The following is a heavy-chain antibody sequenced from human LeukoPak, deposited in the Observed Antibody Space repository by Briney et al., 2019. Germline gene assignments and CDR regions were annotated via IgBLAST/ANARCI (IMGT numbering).Heavy chain of an antibody. Sequence: SVKVSCKASGGTFSSYAISWVRQAPGQGLEWMGGIIPIFGTANYAQKFQGRVTITTDESTSTAYMELSSLRSEDTAVYYCAREANYYGSGSRHDAFDIWGQGTMVTVSS. CDR1: GGTFSSYA. CDR3: AREANYYGSGSRHDAFDI. D-gene: IGHD3-10*01. J-gene: IGHJ3*02. V-gene: IGHV1-69*05. CDR2: IIPIFGTA.